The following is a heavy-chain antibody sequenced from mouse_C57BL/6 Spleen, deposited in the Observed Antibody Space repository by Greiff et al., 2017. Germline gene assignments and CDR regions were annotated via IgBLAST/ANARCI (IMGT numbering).Heavy chain of an antibody. CDR2: ISYSGSP. CDR3: ARDQAYWYFDV. J-gene: IGHJ1*03. D-gene: IGHD3-2*02. V-gene: IGHV3-1*01. Sequence: EVKLMESGPGMVKPSQSLSLTCTVTGYSITSGYDWHWIRHFPGNKLEWMGYISYSGSPNYNPSLKSRISITHDTSKNHFFLRLNSVTTDDTAPYYCARDQAYWYFDVWGTGTTVTVSS. CDR1: GYSITSGYD.